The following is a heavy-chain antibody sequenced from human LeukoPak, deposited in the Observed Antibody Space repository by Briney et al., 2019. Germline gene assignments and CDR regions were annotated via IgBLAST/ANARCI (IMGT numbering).Heavy chain of an antibody. J-gene: IGHJ6*03. CDR2: INPNSGGT. D-gene: IGHD2-2*02. CDR3: AAQCNDDFCYKRDYMDV. Sequence: ASVKVSCKTSKNMFTGYFMHWVRQAPGQGLEWIGWINPNSGGTLFARRFQGRVTMTRDTSIGATYMEFSRLTSDDTALYYCAAQCNDDFCYKRDYMDVWGKGTMVIVSS. V-gene: IGHV1-2*02. CDR1: KNMFTGYF.